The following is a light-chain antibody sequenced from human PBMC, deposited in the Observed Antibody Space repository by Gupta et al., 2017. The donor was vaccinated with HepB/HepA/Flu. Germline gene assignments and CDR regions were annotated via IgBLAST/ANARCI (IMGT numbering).Light chain of an antibody. CDR2: LGS. V-gene: IGKV2-28*01. CDR3: MQARQTPPT. CDR1: QSLLHSNGYNY. J-gene: IGKJ5*01. Sequence: DIVMTQSPLSLPVTPGERASISCRSSQSLLHSNGYNYLDWYLQKPGQSPQLLIYLGSNRASGVPDRFSGSGSGTDFTLKISRVEAEDVGVYYCMQARQTPPTFGQGTRLEIK.